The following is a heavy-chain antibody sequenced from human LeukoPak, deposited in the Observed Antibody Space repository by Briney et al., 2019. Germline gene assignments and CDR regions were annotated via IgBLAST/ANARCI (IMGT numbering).Heavy chain of an antibody. J-gene: IGHJ4*02. Sequence: GGSLRLSCAASGFTFDDYGMSWVRQAPGKGLEWVSGINWNGGSTGYADSVKGRFTISRDDAKNSLYLQMNSLRAEDTAEYYCARLLPSAVTLQGFDYWGQGTLVTVSS. CDR2: INWNGGST. D-gene: IGHD2-15*01. CDR1: GFTFDDYG. V-gene: IGHV3-20*04. CDR3: ARLLPSAVTLQGFDY.